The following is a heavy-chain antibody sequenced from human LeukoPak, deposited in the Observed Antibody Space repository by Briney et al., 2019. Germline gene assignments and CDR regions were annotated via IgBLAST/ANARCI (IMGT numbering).Heavy chain of an antibody. J-gene: IGHJ5*02. CDR2: INPNSGGT. D-gene: IGHD6-25*01. CDR1: GYTFTGYY. V-gene: IGHV1-2*02. CDR3: AREGAAAEDVNWFDP. Sequence: ASVKVSCKASGYTFTGYYMHWVRQAPRQGLEWMGWINPNSGGTHYAQKFQDRVTMTRDTSISTAYMELNSLRPDDTAVYYCAREGAAAEDVNWFDPWGQGTLVTVSS.